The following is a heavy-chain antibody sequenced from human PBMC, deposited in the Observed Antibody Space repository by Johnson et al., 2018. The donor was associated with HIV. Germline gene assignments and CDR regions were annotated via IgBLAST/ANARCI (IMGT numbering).Heavy chain of an antibody. J-gene: IGHJ3*02. CDR1: GFTFSSYW. CDR3: ARRPWVGSVDALDI. Sequence: VQLVESGGGLVQPGGSLKLSCAASGFTFSSYWMSWVRQAPGKGLEWVANIKQDGSEKYYVDSVKGRFTISRDNAKNSLYLQMNSLRAEDTAVYYCARRPWVGSVDALDIWGQGTMVTVSS. V-gene: IGHV3-7*04. CDR2: IKQDGSEK. D-gene: IGHD2-15*01.